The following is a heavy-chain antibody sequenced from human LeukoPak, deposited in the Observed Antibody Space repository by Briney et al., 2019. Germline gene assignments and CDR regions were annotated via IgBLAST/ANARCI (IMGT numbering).Heavy chain of an antibody. V-gene: IGHV4-34*01. J-gene: IGHJ4*02. D-gene: IGHD3-22*01. CDR1: GGSFSGYY. CDR2: INHSGST. CDR3: ARTSFYYDSSGYPFDY. Sequence: SETLSLTCAVYGGSFSGYYWSWIRQPPGKGLEWIGEINHSGSTNYNPSLKSRVTISVDTSKNQFSLKLSSVTAADTAVYYCARTSFYYDSSGYPFDYWGQGTLATVSS.